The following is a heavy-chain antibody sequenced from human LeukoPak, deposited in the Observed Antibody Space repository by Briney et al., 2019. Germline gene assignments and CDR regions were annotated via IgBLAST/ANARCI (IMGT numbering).Heavy chain of an antibody. CDR1: GFTFSSYA. D-gene: IGHD6-13*01. J-gene: IGHJ4*02. V-gene: IGHV3-64D*06. Sequence: GGSLRLSCSGSGFTFSSYAIHWVRQAPGKGPEYVSVINTSGDRTYYADSVKGRFTISRDNSKNTVSLQMSSLRAEDTAMYYCVKDLYKGDTSTWYYFDYWGQGTLVTVSS. CDR2: INTSGDRT. CDR3: VKDLYKGDTSTWYYFDY.